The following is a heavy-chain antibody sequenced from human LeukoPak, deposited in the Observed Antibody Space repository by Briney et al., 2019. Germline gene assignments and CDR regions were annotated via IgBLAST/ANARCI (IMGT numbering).Heavy chain of an antibody. Sequence: GGSLRLSCAASGLTFSSYTMHWVRQAPGKGLEYVSAINNNGGGTYYADSVKGRFTISRDNSKNTLYLQMGSLSAEDMAVYYCARSEWDYWGQGTQVTVSS. CDR1: GLTFSSYT. J-gene: IGHJ4*02. CDR2: INNNGGGT. D-gene: IGHD3-3*01. CDR3: ARSEWDY. V-gene: IGHV3-64*02.